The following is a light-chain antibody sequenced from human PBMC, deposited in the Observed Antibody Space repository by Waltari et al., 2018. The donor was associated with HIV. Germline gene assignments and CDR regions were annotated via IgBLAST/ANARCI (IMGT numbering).Light chain of an antibody. V-gene: IGLV2-8*01. Sequence: QSALTQPPSASGSPGQSVTISCTGTSSDIGGYTSVSWYQQYPGKAPKLMIYEVSKRPSGVPDRFSGSKSANTASLTVSGLQAEDEADYYCSSYGGSANLLFGGGTKLTVL. CDR2: EVS. J-gene: IGLJ2*01. CDR1: SSDIGGYTS. CDR3: SSYGGSANLL.